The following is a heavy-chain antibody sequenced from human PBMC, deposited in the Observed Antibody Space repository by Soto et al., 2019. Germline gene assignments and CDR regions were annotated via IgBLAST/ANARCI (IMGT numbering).Heavy chain of an antibody. CDR1: GGTFSSYA. CDR3: ASPVAGTRENYYYGMDV. V-gene: IGHV1-69*01. Sequence: QVQLVQSGAEVKKPGSSVKVSCKASGGTFSSYAISWVRQAPGQGLEWMGGIIPIFGTANYAQKFQGRVTITADESTSTAHMELSSLRSEDTAVYYCASPVAGTRENYYYGMDVWGQGTTVTVSS. D-gene: IGHD6-19*01. CDR2: IIPIFGTA. J-gene: IGHJ6*02.